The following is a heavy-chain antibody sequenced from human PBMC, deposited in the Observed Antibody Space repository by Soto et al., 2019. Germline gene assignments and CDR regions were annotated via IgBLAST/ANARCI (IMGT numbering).Heavy chain of an antibody. D-gene: IGHD1-7*01. V-gene: IGHV4-34*01. CDR1: GGSFSGFY. CDR2: INHSGST. J-gene: IGHJ5*01. Sequence: PSETLSLTCGVSGGSFSGFYWSWIRQPPGTGLEWIGEINHSGSTNYNPSLKSRVTVSVDTSKSQFSLKLSSVTAADTAVYYCARDPPTGTTLDWFDSWGQGTLVTVSS. CDR3: ARDPPTGTTLDWFDS.